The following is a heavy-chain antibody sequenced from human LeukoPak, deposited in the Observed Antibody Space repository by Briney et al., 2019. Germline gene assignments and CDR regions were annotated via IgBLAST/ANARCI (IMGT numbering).Heavy chain of an antibody. J-gene: IGHJ5*02. CDR2: VSFDGKKK. V-gene: IGHV3-30*04. D-gene: IGHD3-10*01. Sequence: GGSLRLSCAASGFTFSDYTIHWVRQAPDKGLEWVTLVSFDGKKKYYIDSVKGRFTISRDSSKNTVYLQMDSLRAEDTAVYYCARSSTMVRERGRNWLDRWGQGTLVTVSS. CDR3: ARSSTMVRERGRNWLDR. CDR1: GFTFSDYT.